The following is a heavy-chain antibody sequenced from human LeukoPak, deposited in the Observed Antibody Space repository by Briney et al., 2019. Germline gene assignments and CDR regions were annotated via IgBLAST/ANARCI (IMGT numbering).Heavy chain of an antibody. CDR2: VGGSGVST. CDR1: GFTFSSYA. J-gene: IGHJ4*02. Sequence: PGGSLRLSCAASGFTFSSYAMSGGRQAPGKGLGWVSGVGGSGVSTYYADSVKGRFTISRDNSKNTVFLQMNSLRAEDTAVYYCAKEYTGGWPFDYWGQGTLVTVSS. CDR3: AKEYTGGWPFDY. D-gene: IGHD6-19*01. V-gene: IGHV3-23*01.